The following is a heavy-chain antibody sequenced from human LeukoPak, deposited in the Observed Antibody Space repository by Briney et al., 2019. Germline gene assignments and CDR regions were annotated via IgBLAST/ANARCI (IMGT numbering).Heavy chain of an antibody. D-gene: IGHD3-22*01. Sequence: GGSLRLSCAASGFTFSGYSGYTMNWVRQAPGKGLEWVSSISTSSTYIYYADSVKGRFTISRDNSKNTLYLQMNSLRAEDTAVYYCAKDGGNYYDNGGDYLMRSYMDVWGKGTTVTVSS. V-gene: IGHV3-21*01. J-gene: IGHJ6*04. CDR1: GFTFSGYSGYT. CDR3: AKDGGNYYDNGGDYLMRSYMDV. CDR2: ISTSSTYI.